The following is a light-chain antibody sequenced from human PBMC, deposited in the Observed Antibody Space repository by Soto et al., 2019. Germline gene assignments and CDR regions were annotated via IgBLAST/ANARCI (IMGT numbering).Light chain of an antibody. CDR3: QQYNNWPQT. V-gene: IGKV3-15*01. J-gene: IGKJ1*01. Sequence: EIVMTQSPATLSVSPGERATLSCRASQSVSSNLAWYQHKPGQAPMLLSYGASTRATGIPARFSGSGSGKEFTLTISSLQSEDCAVYYCQQYNNWPQTLGQGTKVEI. CDR2: GAS. CDR1: QSVSSN.